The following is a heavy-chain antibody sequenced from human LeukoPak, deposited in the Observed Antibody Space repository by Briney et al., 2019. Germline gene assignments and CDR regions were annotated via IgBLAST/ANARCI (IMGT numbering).Heavy chain of an antibody. CDR2: IIPIFGTA. CDR3: ARSAPRYPEFDY. D-gene: IGHD2-2*02. Sequence: SVKVSCKTSGGTFSNYTISWVRQAPGQGLEWMGGIIPIFGTANYAQKFQGKVTITADKSTSTAYMELRSLRSDDTAVYYCARSAPRYPEFDYWGQGTLVTVSS. CDR1: GGTFSNYT. J-gene: IGHJ4*02. V-gene: IGHV1-69*06.